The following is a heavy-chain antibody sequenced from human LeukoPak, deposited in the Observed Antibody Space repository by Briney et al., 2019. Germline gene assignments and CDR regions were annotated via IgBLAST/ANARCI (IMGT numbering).Heavy chain of an antibody. D-gene: IGHD5-24*01. CDR1: GSSIVTYS. CDR2: IYNNGST. CDR3: ARHRGEMATTAAATFDM. Sequence: SGTLSLTCTVSGSSIVTYSWSWIRQPPGEGLEWIGYIYNNGSTNYNPSLKSRVTMSLDTSKNQFSLRLPSVPAADPAVLDCARHRGEMATTAAATFDMWGRGTMVTVSS. V-gene: IGHV4-59*08. J-gene: IGHJ3*02.